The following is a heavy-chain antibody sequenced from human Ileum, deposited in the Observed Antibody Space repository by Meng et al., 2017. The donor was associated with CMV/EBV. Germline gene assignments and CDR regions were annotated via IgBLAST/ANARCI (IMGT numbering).Heavy chain of an antibody. D-gene: IGHD2-15*01. CDR2: ISGSGGST. J-gene: IGHJ4*02. CDR3: VFGFYSHLWIGVGYFDY. Sequence: GESLKISCAASGFTFSSYAMSWVRQAPGKGLEWVSAISGSGGSTYYADSVKGRFTISRDNSKNTLYLQMNSLRAADTAVYWTVFGFYSHLWIGVGYFDYCGQR. CDR1: GFTFSSYA. V-gene: IGHV3-23*01.